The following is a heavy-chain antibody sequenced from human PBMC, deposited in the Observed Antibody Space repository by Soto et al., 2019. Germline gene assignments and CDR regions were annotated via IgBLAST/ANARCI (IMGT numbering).Heavy chain of an antibody. D-gene: IGHD1-1*01. Sequence: PGESLKISCKGSGYFFTNCWIGWVRQMPGKGLEWMGTIYPGDSDTRYSPSFQGQVTISADKSISTAYLQWSSLKASDTAMYYCARYRGEMATTVFEYWGQGTMVTVSS. CDR1: GYFFTNCW. CDR3: ARYRGEMATTVFEY. V-gene: IGHV5-51*01. CDR2: IYPGDSDT. J-gene: IGHJ4*02.